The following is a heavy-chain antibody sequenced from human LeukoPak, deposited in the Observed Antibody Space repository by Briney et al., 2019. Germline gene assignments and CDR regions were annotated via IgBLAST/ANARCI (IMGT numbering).Heavy chain of an antibody. D-gene: IGHD2-15*01. Sequence: TPSETLSLTCAVYGGSFSGYYWSWIRQPPGKGLEWIGEINHSGSTNYNPSLKSRVIISVDTSKNQFSLKLSSVTAADTAVYYCASFTLSDAFDIWGQGTMVTVSS. CDR2: INHSGST. V-gene: IGHV4-34*01. CDR3: ASFTLSDAFDI. CDR1: GGSFSGYY. J-gene: IGHJ3*02.